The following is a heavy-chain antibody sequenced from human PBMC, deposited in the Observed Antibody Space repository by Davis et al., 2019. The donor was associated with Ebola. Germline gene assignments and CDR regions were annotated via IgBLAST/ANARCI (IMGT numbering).Heavy chain of an antibody. CDR3: ATQVRVNGFLAGFDF. Sequence: PSETLSLTCIVSGGSINRRDYFWSWIRQHPEKGLEWIGYIYYSGTTYYNPSLKGRVSISMATSKNHFSLTLNSVTAADTAVYYCATQVRVNGFLAGFDFWGQGTLVSVSS. CDR1: GGSINRRDYF. D-gene: IGHD3-9*01. CDR2: IYYSGTT. V-gene: IGHV4-31*03. J-gene: IGHJ4*02.